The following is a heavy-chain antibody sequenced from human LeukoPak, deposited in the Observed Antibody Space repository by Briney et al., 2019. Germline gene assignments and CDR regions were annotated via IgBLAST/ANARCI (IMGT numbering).Heavy chain of an antibody. CDR3: AKGADSEVKGWFDP. CDR2: ISWNSGSI. CDR1: GFTFDDYA. Sequence: GRSLRLSCAASGFTFDDYAMHWVRQAPGKGLEWVSGISWNSGSIDYADSVKGRFTISRDNAKNSLYLQMNSLRAEDMALYYCAKGADSEVKGWFDPWGQGTLVTVSS. J-gene: IGHJ5*02. V-gene: IGHV3-9*03. D-gene: IGHD2-15*01.